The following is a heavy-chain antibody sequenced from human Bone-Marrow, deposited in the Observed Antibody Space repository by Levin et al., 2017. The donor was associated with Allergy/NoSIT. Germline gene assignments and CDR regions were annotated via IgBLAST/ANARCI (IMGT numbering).Heavy chain of an antibody. V-gene: IGHV3-15*01. D-gene: IGHD3-10*01. CDR1: GFTFSNAW. J-gene: IGHJ6*03. CDR2: IKSKTDGGTT. Sequence: PGESLKISCAASGFTFSNAWMSWVRQAPGKGLEWVGRIKSKTDGGTTDYAAPVKGRFTISRDDSKNTLYLQMNSLKTEDTAVYYCTTVVFSVFTYYYYYMDVWGKGTTVTVSS. CDR3: TTVVFSVFTYYYYYMDV.